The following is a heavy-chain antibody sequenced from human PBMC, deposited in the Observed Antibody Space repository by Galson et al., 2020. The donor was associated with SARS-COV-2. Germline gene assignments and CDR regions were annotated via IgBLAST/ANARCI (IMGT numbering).Heavy chain of an antibody. V-gene: IGHV4-34*01. J-gene: IGHJ6*03. CDR3: ARFHYHYYYMDV. CDR1: GGSFSGYY. CDR2: INHVGAT. Sequence: SETLSLTCAVYGGSFSGYYWTWIRQPPGKGLEWVGQINHVGATIYNPSLKSRITMSVDTSKNQFSLNLSSVTAADTAVYYCARFHYHYYYMDVWGKGTTVTVAS.